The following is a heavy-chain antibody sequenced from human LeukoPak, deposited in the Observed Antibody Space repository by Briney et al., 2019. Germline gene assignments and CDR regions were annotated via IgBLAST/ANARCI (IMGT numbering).Heavy chain of an antibody. CDR2: ISSSSSYI. J-gene: IGHJ4*02. Sequence: PGGSLRLSCAASGFTFSSYGMSWVRQAPGKGLEWVSSISSSSSYIYYADSVKGRFTISRDNAKNSLYLQMNSLRAEDTAIYYSARNGIMGAGYYFDYWGQGTLVTVSS. V-gene: IGHV3-21*01. D-gene: IGHD1-26*01. CDR1: GFTFSSYG. CDR3: ARNGIMGAGYYFDY.